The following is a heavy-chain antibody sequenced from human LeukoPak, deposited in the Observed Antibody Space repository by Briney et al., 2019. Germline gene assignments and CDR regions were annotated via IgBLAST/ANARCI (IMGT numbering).Heavy chain of an antibody. CDR3: AGIAAAGTISSYWFDP. J-gene: IGHJ5*02. CDR2: IGAYNGNT. Sequence: GASVKVSCKASGYTFTSYGISWVRQAPGQGLEWMGWIGAYNGNTNYAQKLQGRVTMTTDTSTSTAYMELRSLRSDDTAVYYCAGIAAAGTISSYWFDPWGQGTLVTVSS. V-gene: IGHV1-18*01. CDR1: GYTFTSYG. D-gene: IGHD6-13*01.